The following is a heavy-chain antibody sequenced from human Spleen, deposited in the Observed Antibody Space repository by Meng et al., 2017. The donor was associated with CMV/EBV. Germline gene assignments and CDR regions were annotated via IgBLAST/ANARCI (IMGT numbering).Heavy chain of an antibody. CDR1: GGTFSSYA. CDR3: ARGDTWFDP. Sequence: SVKVSCKASGGTFSSYAISWVRQAPGQGLQWMGEIIPIFGTTNYAQMFQGRVTITTDEATSTAYMELSRLRSEDTAVYYCARGDTWFDPWGQGTLVTVSS. V-gene: IGHV1-69*05. CDR2: IIPIFGTT. D-gene: IGHD5-18*01. J-gene: IGHJ5*02.